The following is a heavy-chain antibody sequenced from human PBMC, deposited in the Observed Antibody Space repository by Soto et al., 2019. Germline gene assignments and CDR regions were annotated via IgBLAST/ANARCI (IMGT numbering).Heavy chain of an antibody. CDR3: AKEYYDILTGYYMLGENWFDP. Sequence: GGSLRLSCAASGFTFSSYGMHWVRQAPGKGLEWVAVISYDGSNKYYADSVKGRFTISRDNSKNTLYLQMNSLRAEDTAVYYCAKEYYDILTGYYMLGENWFDPWGQGTLVTVSS. CDR1: GFTFSSYG. D-gene: IGHD3-9*01. V-gene: IGHV3-30*18. J-gene: IGHJ5*02. CDR2: ISYDGSNK.